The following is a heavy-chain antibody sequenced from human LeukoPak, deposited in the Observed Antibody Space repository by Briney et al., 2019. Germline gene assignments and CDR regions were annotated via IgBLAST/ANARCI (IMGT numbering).Heavy chain of an antibody. CDR3: AKEGY. J-gene: IGHJ4*02. CDR2: IKLDGSEK. CDR1: GFSFSRVW. V-gene: IGHV3-7*01. Sequence: GGSLRLSCAASGFSFSRVWMSWVREAPGKGPEWVASIKLDGSEKYYVDSVKGRFTISRDNAKNSLYLQMNTLRAEDTAVYYCAKEGYWGQGTLVTVSS.